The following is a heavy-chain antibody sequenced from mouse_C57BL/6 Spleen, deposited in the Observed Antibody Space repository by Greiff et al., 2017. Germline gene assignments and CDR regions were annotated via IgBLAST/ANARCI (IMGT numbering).Heavy chain of an antibody. CDR2: ISSGSSTI. J-gene: IGHJ1*03. CDR3: ARGYDYDWYFEV. D-gene: IGHD2-4*01. V-gene: IGHV5-17*01. CDR1: GITFSDYG. Sequence: EVKVVESGGGLVKPGGSLKLSCAASGITFSDYGMHWVRQAPEKGLEWVAYISSGSSTIYYADTVKGRFTISRDNAKNTLFLQMTSLRSEDTARYSCARGYDYDWYFEVWGTGTTVTVSS.